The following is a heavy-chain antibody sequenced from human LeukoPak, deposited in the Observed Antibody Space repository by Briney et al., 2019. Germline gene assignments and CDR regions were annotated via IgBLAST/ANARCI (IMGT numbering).Heavy chain of an antibody. V-gene: IGHV3-48*03. Sequence: GGSLRLSCAASGFTFSSYEMNWVRQAPGKGLEWVSYISSSGSTIYYADSVKGRFTISRDNSKNTVYLQMNSLRAEDTAVYYCATRAIYGAVAVFWGQGTLVTVSS. CDR2: ISSSGSTI. J-gene: IGHJ4*02. CDR3: ATRAIYGAVAVF. CDR1: GFTFSSYE. D-gene: IGHD6-19*01.